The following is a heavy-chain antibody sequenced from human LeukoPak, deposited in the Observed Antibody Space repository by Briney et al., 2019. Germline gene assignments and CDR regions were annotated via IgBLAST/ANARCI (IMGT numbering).Heavy chain of an antibody. CDR3: ARGSPYYGMDV. V-gene: IGHV4-30-2*01. D-gene: IGHD1-26*01. Sequence: PSETLSLTCAVSGGSISSGGYSWSWIRQPPGKGLEWIGYIYHSGSTYYNPSLKSRVTISVDRSKNQFSLKLSSVTAADTAVYYCARGSPYYGMDVWGQGTTVTVSS. CDR2: IYHSGST. CDR1: GGSISSGGYS. J-gene: IGHJ6*02.